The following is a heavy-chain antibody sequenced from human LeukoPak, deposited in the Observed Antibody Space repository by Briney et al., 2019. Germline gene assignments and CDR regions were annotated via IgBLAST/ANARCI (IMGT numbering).Heavy chain of an antibody. D-gene: IGHD3-9*01. Sequence: SVKVSCKASGFTFTSSAVQWVRQARGQRLEWIGWIVVGSGNTNYVQKFQERVTITRDMSTSTAYMELSSLRSEDTAVYYCAASEIRYFDWLDWGQGTLVTVSS. CDR1: GFTFTSSA. CDR3: AASEIRYFDWLD. J-gene: IGHJ4*02. V-gene: IGHV1-58*01. CDR2: IVVGSGNT.